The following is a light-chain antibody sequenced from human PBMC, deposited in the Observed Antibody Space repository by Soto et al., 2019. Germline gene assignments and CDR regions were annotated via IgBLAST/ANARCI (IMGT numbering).Light chain of an antibody. J-gene: IGLJ3*02. Sequence: QSALTQPASVSGSPGQSITISCTGTSSDVGGYNYVSWYQQHPGKAPKLRIYDVSDRPSGVSNLFSGSKSGNTASLTISGLQAEDEADYYCSSYTSSSTRVVFGGGTKLTVL. CDR1: SSDVGGYNY. CDR3: SSYTSSSTRVV. V-gene: IGLV2-14*03. CDR2: DVS.